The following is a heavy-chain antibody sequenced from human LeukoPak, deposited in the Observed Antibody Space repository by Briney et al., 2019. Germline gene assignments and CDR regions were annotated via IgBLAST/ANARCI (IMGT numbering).Heavy chain of an antibody. J-gene: IGHJ4*02. V-gene: IGHV3-30-3*01. CDR2: ISFDGSNK. Sequence: PGGSLTLSCPASGLTFRPQCWYRAHQAPGKGLEWVAVISFDGSNKYYADSVKGRFTISRDNSKNTLYLQMNSLRPEDTAVYYCGSYRVKNSLDYWGQGTLVTVAS. CDR1: GLTFRPQC. D-gene: IGHD2-21*01. CDR3: GSYRVKNSLDY.